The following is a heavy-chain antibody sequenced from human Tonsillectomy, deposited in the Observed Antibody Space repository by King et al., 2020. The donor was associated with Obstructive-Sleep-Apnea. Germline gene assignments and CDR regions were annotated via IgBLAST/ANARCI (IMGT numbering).Heavy chain of an antibody. CDR3: ASILYDGSWSGPGP. D-gene: IGHD3-3*01. V-gene: IGHV1-58*02. CDR2: ICGGSGGT. CDR1: GFTFGKTG. J-gene: IGHJ1*01. Sequence: QLVQSGPEGKKPGTSVKVSCKASGFTFGKTGIHWVRQAPGQSFEWIGGICGGSGGTNYEQKLQERCIIDRDISTSTSYLEVSNLRADDTAVYYCASILYDGSWSGPGPWGQGTVLTVSP.